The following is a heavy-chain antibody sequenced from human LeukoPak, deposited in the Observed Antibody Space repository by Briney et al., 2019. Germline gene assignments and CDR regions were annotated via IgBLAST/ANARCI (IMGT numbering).Heavy chain of an antibody. Sequence: SETLSLTCTVSGGSISSNGYYWGWIRQSPGKGLEWIGTIYYSEYTYYSPSLKSRVTISRDTSKNQFSLELSSVTAADTAVYYCARSDDSSGYYDYFDYWGQGTLVTVSS. V-gene: IGHV4-39*01. D-gene: IGHD3-22*01. CDR1: GGSISSNGYY. CDR2: IYYSEYT. J-gene: IGHJ4*02. CDR3: ARSDDSSGYYDYFDY.